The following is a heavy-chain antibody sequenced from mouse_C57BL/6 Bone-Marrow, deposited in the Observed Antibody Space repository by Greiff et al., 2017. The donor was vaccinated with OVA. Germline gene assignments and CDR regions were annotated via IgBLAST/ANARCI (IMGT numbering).Heavy chain of an antibody. CDR1: GYSFTGYF. CDR2: INPYNGDT. V-gene: IGHV1-20*01. D-gene: IGHD1-1*01. Sequence: VQLQQSGPELVKPGDSVKISCKASGYSFTGYFMNWVMQSHGKSLEWIGRINPYNGDTYYNQKFKGKATLTGDKSSSTAHMELRSLTSEDSAVYYCARDYGTLDYWGQGTTLTVSS. J-gene: IGHJ2*01. CDR3: ARDYGTLDY.